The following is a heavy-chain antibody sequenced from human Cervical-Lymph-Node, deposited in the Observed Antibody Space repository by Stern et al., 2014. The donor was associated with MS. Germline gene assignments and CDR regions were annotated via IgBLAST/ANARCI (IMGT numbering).Heavy chain of an antibody. Sequence: EMQLVESGGGLVQPGGSLRLSCAASGFSFSEFYMDWVRQAPGKGLECVGRSRNKAKSYTTDYAASVKGRCTISRDDSKNSLYLQMNSLKTEDTAVYYCSRDSSGDYWGPGTLVTVSS. CDR3: SRDSSGDY. CDR1: GFSFSEFY. CDR2: SRNKAKSYTT. V-gene: IGHV3-72*01. J-gene: IGHJ4*02.